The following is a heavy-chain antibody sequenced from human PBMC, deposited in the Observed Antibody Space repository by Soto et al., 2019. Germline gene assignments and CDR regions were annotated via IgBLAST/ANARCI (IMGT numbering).Heavy chain of an antibody. CDR2: ISGSGGST. CDR3: AKGSKKTIFGVVIPLYFDY. CDR1: GFTFSSYA. V-gene: IGHV3-23*01. D-gene: IGHD3-3*01. J-gene: IGHJ4*02. Sequence: GGSLRLSCAASGFTFSSYAMSWVRQAPGKGLEWVSAISGSGGSTYYADSVKGRFTISRDNSKNTLYLQMNSLRAEDTAVYYCAKGSKKTIFGVVIPLYFDYWGQGTLVTSPQ.